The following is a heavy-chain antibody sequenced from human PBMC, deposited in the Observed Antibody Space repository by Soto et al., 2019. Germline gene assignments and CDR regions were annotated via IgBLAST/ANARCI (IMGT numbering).Heavy chain of an antibody. CDR3: AGGSGRYYYWDY. Sequence: SETLSLTCTVSGGSISSYYWSWIRQPPGKGLEWIGYIYYSGSTNYNPSLKSRVTISVDTSKNQFSLKLSSVTAADTAVYYCAGGSGRYYYWDYWGQGTLVTVSS. D-gene: IGHD3-10*01. CDR1: GGSISSYY. CDR2: IYYSGST. J-gene: IGHJ4*02. V-gene: IGHV4-59*08.